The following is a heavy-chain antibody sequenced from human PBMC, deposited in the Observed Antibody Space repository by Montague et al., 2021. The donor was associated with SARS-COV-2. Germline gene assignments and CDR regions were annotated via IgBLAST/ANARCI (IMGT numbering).Heavy chain of an antibody. CDR1: GVPISSYY. CDR3: ARVGVGTMVRGVIPAYYYYGMDV. Sequence: SETLSLTCTVSGVPISSYYWTWIRQPPGKGLEWIGFIYYSGSTNYNPSLKSRVTISVDTSKNQFSLKLSSVTAADTAVYYCARVGVGTMVRGVIPAYYYYGMDVWGQGTTVTVSS. J-gene: IGHJ6*02. D-gene: IGHD3-10*01. CDR2: IYYSGST. V-gene: IGHV4-59*08.